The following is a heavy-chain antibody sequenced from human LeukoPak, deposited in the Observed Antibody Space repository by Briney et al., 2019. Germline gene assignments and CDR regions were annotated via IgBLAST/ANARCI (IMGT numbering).Heavy chain of an antibody. CDR3: ARDTVTKKDDWFDP. J-gene: IGHJ5*02. CDR2: IYASGST. Sequence: PPETLSLTCTVSGPSISSYYSSWIRQPAGKGLEWIGRIYASGSTNYNPSLKSRVTMPVDTSKNQYSLKLSSDTAADTAVYYCARDTVTKKDDWFDPWGRGTLVTVSS. CDR1: GPSISSYY. V-gene: IGHV4-4*07. D-gene: IGHD4-17*01.